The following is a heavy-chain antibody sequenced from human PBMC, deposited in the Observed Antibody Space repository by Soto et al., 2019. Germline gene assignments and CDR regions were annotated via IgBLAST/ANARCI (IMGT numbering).Heavy chain of an antibody. D-gene: IGHD3-10*01. CDR3: ARSYYGSGSSANWFDP. Sequence: ASVKVSCKASGYTFTSYDINWVRQATGQGLEWMGWMNPNSGNTGYAQKFQGRVTMTRNTSISTAYMELSSLRSEDTAVYYCARSYYGSGSSANWFDPWGQGTLVTVSS. CDR2: MNPNSGNT. CDR1: GYTFTSYD. J-gene: IGHJ5*02. V-gene: IGHV1-8*01.